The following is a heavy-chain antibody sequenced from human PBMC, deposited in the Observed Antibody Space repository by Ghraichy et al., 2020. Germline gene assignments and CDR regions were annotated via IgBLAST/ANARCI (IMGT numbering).Heavy chain of an antibody. J-gene: IGHJ4*02. V-gene: IGHV1-18*01. CDR3: ARDLHRRRALDY. CDR1: GFTFTTYG. CDR2: ITLQSGNT. Sequence: ASVKVSCKTSGFTFTTYGVSWVRQAPGQGLEWLGWITLQSGNTYYPQRFRGRVSITRDISTATAYLELGTLTSDDTAMYYCARDLHRRRALDYWGQGTLVTVSS.